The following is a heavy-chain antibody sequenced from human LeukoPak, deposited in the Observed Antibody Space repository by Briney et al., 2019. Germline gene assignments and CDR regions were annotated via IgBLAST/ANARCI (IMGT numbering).Heavy chain of an antibody. Sequence: GGSLRLSCAASGLSFSNCGMIWVRQAPGKGREGVSVISGTGDRTFYSDSGKGRFTISKDNSRNTLFLQMSSLRADDTAVYYCAKVDIRGERSGLPFLKWFDPWGQGTLVTVSS. D-gene: IGHD5-12*01. J-gene: IGHJ5*02. V-gene: IGHV3-23*01. CDR2: ISGTGDRT. CDR1: GLSFSNCG. CDR3: AKVDIRGERSGLPFLKWFDP.